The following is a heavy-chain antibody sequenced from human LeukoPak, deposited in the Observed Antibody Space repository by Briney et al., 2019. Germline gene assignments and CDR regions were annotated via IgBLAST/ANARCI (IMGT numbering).Heavy chain of an antibody. Sequence: GGSLRLSCEASGFIFSDYYMSWVRQAPGKGLEWLSSISGTNTYISHADSVKGRFTIARDNVRNSLYLQMNSLRTEDTAIYYCARVVRRGHYLDYWGQGTLVTVSS. J-gene: IGHJ4*02. V-gene: IGHV3-21*01. CDR1: GFIFSDYY. CDR3: ARVVRRGHYLDY. D-gene: IGHD1-26*01. CDR2: ISGTNTYI.